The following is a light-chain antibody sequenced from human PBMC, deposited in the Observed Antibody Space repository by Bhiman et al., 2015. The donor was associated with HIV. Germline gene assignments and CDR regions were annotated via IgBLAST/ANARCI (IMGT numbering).Light chain of an antibody. CDR3: ATWDSSLSAEV. CDR1: SSDVGGYNY. V-gene: IGLV2-14*03. CDR2: DVS. Sequence: QSALTQPASVSGSPGQSITISCTGTSSDVGGYNYVSWYQQHPGKAPKLMIFDVSKRPLGVSNRFSGSKSGTSASLAITGLQTGDEADYYCATWDSSLSAEVFGGGTKLTVL. J-gene: IGLJ2*01.